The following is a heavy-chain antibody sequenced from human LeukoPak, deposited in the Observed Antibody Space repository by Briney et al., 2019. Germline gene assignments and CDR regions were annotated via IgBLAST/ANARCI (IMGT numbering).Heavy chain of an antibody. J-gene: IGHJ5*01. CDR2: ITYDGSTR. Sequence: GGSLRLSCAASGFTFSSYAMSWVRQAPGKGLQWVAAITYDGSTRYHADSVKGRFTISRDNSKDTLYLQMNSLKIEDTATYYCARVRRYSQYESSGYYADSWGQGTLVTVSS. CDR3: ARVRRYSQYESSGYYADS. D-gene: IGHD3-22*01. V-gene: IGHV3-30*03. CDR1: GFTFSSYA.